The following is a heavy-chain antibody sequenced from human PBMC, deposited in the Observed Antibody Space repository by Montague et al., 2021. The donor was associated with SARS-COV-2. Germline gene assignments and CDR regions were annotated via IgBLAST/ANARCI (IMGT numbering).Heavy chain of an antibody. Sequence: SLRLSCAASGFIFSHDAMHWVRQAPGKGLEWVALVLYDGTDKYYADFVKGRFTISRDNSKNTLYLQMNGLRAEDTALYYCARGQTYDILTGYDDWYFDLWGRGTLVTVSS. D-gene: IGHD3-9*01. J-gene: IGHJ2*01. CDR2: VLYDGTDK. CDR1: GFIFSHDA. V-gene: IGHV3-33*01. CDR3: ARGQTYDILTGYDDWYFDL.